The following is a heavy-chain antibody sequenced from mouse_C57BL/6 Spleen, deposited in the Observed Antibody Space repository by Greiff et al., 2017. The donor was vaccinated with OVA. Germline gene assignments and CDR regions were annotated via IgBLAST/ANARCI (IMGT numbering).Heavy chain of an antibody. CDR1: GFTFNTYA. CDR2: IRSKSSNYAT. J-gene: IGHJ4*01. V-gene: IGHV10-3*01. CDR3: VRGGVYDAMDY. Sequence: EADGGLVQPKGSLKLSCAASGFTFNTYAMHCVRQAPGKGLDWVARIRSKSSNYATYYVDSVKDRFTISRDDSQSMLYLQMNNLKTEDTAMYYCVRGGVYDAMDYWGQGTSVTGSS.